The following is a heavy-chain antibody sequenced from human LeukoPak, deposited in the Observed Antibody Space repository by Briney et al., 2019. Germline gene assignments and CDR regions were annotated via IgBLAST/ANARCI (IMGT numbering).Heavy chain of an antibody. CDR2: TYHTGST. J-gene: IGHJ4*02. CDR3: ARASRTMFGVVFPDY. CDR1: GGSINSYY. D-gene: IGHD3-3*01. Sequence: SETLPLTFTVTGGSINSYYWNWIRQPPRKGREWMGYTYHTGSTNYNPPLESRVTISLDPSKNQFSLRLTSVTAADTAVYFCARASRTMFGVVFPDYWGQGTLVTVSS. V-gene: IGHV4-59*01.